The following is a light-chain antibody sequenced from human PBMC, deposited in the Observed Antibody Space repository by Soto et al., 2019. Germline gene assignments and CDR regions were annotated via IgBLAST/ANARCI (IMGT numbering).Light chain of an antibody. CDR2: DAS. CDR1: QSVSSY. CDR3: QQRSKWPLT. V-gene: IGKV3-11*01. J-gene: IGKJ1*01. Sequence: EVVLTQSPATLSLSPGERATLFCGASQSVSSYLAWYQQKPGQAPRLLIYDASNRATDIPARFSGSGSGTDFSLTISSLEPEDFAVYYCQQRSKWPLTFGQGTKVDIK.